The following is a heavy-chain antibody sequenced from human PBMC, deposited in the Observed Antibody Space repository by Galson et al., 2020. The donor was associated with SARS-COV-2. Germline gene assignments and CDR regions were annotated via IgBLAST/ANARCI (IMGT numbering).Heavy chain of an antibody. CDR3: ASDYYDSTMFDY. V-gene: IGHV4-39*07. Sequence: SQTLSLTCTVSGGSISSSSYYWGWIRQPPGNGLEWLGSIYYSGSNYYNTSLKIRVTISVDTSKNHFSLKLSSVNAADPAVYYCASDYYDSTMFDYWGQGTRVTVSS. CDR1: GGSISSSSYY. J-gene: IGHJ4*02. CDR2: IYYSGSN. D-gene: IGHD3-22*01.